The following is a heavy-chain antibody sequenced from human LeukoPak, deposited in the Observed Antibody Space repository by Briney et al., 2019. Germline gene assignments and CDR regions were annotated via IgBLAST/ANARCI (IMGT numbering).Heavy chain of an antibody. J-gene: IGHJ3*02. CDR1: GFTFSSYA. CDR2: ISSSSSYI. D-gene: IGHD2-21*02. CDR3: ASEYCGGDCYESDAFDI. V-gene: IGHV3-21*01. Sequence: GGSLRLSCAASGFTFSSYAMSWVRQAPGKGLEWVSSISSSSSYIYYADSVKGRFTISRDNAKNSLYLQMNSLRAEDTAVYYCASEYCGGDCYESDAFDIWGQGTMVTVSS.